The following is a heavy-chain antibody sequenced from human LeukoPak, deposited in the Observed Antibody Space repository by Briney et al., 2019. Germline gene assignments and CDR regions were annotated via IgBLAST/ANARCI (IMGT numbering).Heavy chain of an antibody. CDR3: STDYKYETP. CDR1: GYTLSELP. D-gene: IGHD1-14*01. V-gene: IGHV1-24*01. CDR2: FDPEHGKR. Sequence: GASVKVSCKFSGYTLSELPIHWVRQAPGKRLEYMGGFDPEHGKRFYAQRFQGRVTMTEDTSADTAYMELRGLRSEDTAVYYCSTDYKYETPRGQGTLVTVSS. J-gene: IGHJ5*02.